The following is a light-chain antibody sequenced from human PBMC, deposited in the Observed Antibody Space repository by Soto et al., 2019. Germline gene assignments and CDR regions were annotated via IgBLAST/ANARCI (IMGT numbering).Light chain of an antibody. Sequence: EIVLTQSPGTLSLPPGERATLSCRASQSVSSSYLAWYQQKPGQAPRLLIYGASSRAAGIPDRFSGSGSGTDFTFIISRLEPEDFAVYYCQQYGSSPRLSFGGGTKVEIK. CDR1: QSVSSSY. CDR2: GAS. J-gene: IGKJ4*01. V-gene: IGKV3-20*01. CDR3: QQYGSSPRLS.